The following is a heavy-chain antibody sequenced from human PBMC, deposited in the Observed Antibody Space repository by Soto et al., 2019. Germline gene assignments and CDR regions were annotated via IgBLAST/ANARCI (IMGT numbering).Heavy chain of an antibody. CDR2: ISSTGSYT. CDR1: GFLFSDYY. Sequence: LRLSCAASGFLFSDYYMSWIRQTPGKGLEWVSYISSTGSYTNYADSVKGRFTISRDNAKNSLSLQMNSLRAEDTAVYYCVRTCSGGSCSPGEVDVWGQGTTVTVSS. CDR3: VRTCSGGSCSPGEVDV. V-gene: IGHV3-11*06. D-gene: IGHD2-15*01. J-gene: IGHJ6*02.